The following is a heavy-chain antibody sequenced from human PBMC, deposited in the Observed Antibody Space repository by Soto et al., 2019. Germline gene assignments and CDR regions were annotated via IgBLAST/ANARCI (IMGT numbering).Heavy chain of an antibody. Sequence: GGSLRLSCAASGFTFSSYAMSWVRQAPGKGLEWVSAISGSGGSTYYADSVKGRFTISRDNSKNTLYLQMNSLRAEDTAVYYCAKSKWPRLEGRSVYWGQGTLVTVSS. V-gene: IGHV3-23*01. J-gene: IGHJ4*02. D-gene: IGHD5-12*01. CDR1: GFTFSSYA. CDR3: AKSKWPRLEGRSVY. CDR2: ISGSGGST.